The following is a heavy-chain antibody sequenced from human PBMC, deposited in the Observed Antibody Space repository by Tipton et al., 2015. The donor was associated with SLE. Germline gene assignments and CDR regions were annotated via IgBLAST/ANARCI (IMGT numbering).Heavy chain of an antibody. CDR2: IYYSGST. Sequence: TLSLTCTVSGGSTSSGSYYWSWIRQPAGKGLEWIGSIYYSGSTYYNPSLKSRVTISVDTSKNQFSLKLSSVTAADTAVYYCARQSYYGSGSYQPLREYWGQGTLVTVSS. V-gene: IGHV4-39*01. CDR1: GGSTSSGSYY. J-gene: IGHJ4*02. CDR3: ARQSYYGSGSYQPLREY. D-gene: IGHD3-10*01.